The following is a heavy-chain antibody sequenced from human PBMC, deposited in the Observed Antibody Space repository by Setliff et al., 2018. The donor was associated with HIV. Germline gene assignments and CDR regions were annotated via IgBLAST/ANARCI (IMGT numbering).Heavy chain of an antibody. CDR1: GGTFSNYP. CDR2: ISPALGTA. J-gene: IGHJ4*02. CDR3: ARDASCSGYVLDY. V-gene: IGHV1-69*08. Sequence: RASVKVSCKASGGTFSNYPISWVRQAPGQGLEWMGKISPALGTADYAQKFQGRVTITADQSTRTVYMELSSLRSEDTAVYYCARDASCSGYVLDYWGQGTGVTVSS. D-gene: IGHD5-12*01.